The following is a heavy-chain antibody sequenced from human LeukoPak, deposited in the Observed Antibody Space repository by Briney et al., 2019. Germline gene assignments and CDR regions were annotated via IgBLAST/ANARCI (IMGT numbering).Heavy chain of an antibody. J-gene: IGHJ5*02. V-gene: IGHV4-39*07. CDR3: ARGESSGYYSVLLGWFDP. Sequence: PSETLSLTCTVSGGSIANSDYFWGWIRQPPGKGLEWIGNVDSSGRTHYNPSLMGRVTVYGDKSKNQFSLKLSSVTAADTAVYYCARGESSGYYSVLLGWFDPWGQGTLVTVSS. CDR1: GGSIANSDYF. D-gene: IGHD3-22*01. CDR2: VDSSGRT.